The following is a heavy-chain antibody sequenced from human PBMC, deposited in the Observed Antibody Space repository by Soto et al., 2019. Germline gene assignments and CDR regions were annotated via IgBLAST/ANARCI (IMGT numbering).Heavy chain of an antibody. D-gene: IGHD2-21*01. CDR1: IEFIRNYS. J-gene: IGHJ4*02. CDR3: AMDGGDILPYSFDY. V-gene: IGHV4-59*07. Sequence: SYMQLHTYTVSIEFIRNYSCSWIRQPTGKGLESNGYIYYSGRTHYNPALKSRVTISVDTSKNQFSLKLSSVTAADTAVYYCAMDGGDILPYSFDYWGQGPKVFFSS. CDR2: IYYSGRT.